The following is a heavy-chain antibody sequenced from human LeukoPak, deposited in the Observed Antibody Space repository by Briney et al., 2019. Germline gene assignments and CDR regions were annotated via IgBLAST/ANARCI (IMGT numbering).Heavy chain of an antibody. D-gene: IGHD6-19*01. Sequence: ASVKVSCKASGYTFTGYYMHWVRQAPGQGREWMGWINPNSGDTNYAQKFQGRVTMTRDTSISTASMELSWLRSDDTAVYYCARVGSSGWYVHPTLDYWGQGTLVTVSS. J-gene: IGHJ4*02. CDR1: GYTFTGYY. CDR3: ARVGSSGWYVHPTLDY. V-gene: IGHV1-2*02. CDR2: INPNSGDT.